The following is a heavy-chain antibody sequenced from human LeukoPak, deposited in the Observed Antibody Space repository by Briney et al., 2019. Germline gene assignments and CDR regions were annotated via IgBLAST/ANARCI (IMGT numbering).Heavy chain of an antibody. D-gene: IGHD3-10*01. CDR2: IYSGGST. J-gene: IGHJ6*02. Sequence: GGSLRLSCAASGFTFSDYYMSRVRQAPGKGLEWVSVIYSGGSTYYADSVKGRFTISRHNSKDTLYLQMNSLRAEDTAVYYCARDLWGSGSYLGMDVWGQGTTVTVSS. CDR3: ARDLWGSGSYLGMDV. V-gene: IGHV3-53*04. CDR1: GFTFSDYY.